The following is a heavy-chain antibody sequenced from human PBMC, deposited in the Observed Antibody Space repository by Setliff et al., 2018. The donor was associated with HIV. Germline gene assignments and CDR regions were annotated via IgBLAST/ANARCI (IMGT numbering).Heavy chain of an antibody. CDR1: GGSFSGFY. J-gene: IGHJ4*02. D-gene: IGHD5-18*01. CDR3: AAWGPRYSYAPYFFDS. V-gene: IGHV4-34*01. CDR2: INHSGST. Sequence: WETLSLTCAVYGGSFSGFYWSWIRQPPGKGLEWIGEINHSGSTNYSPSLKSRVTISVDASRNQFSLRLSSVTAADTAVYYCAAWGPRYSYAPYFFDSWGQGTLVTVSS.